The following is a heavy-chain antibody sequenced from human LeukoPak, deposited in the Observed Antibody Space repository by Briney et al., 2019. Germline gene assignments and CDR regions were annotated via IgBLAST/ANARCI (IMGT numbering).Heavy chain of an antibody. V-gene: IGHV3-49*03. CDR2: IRSKAYGGTT. Sequence: GRSLRLSCTASGFTFGDYAMSWFRQAPGKRLEWVGFIRSKAYGGTTEYAASVKGRFTISRDDSKSIAYLQMNSLKTEDTAVYYCTSRGSLLDGNDYWGQGTLVTVSS. CDR1: GFTFGDYA. D-gene: IGHD1-26*01. CDR3: TSRGSLLDGNDY. J-gene: IGHJ4*02.